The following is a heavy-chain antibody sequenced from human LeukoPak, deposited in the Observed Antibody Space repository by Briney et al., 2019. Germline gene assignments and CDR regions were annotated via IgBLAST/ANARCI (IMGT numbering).Heavy chain of an antibody. CDR1: GFTFSNYW. CDR3: TTEERDFWSGYSDY. V-gene: IGHV3-15*01. J-gene: IGHJ4*02. CDR2: IKSKTDGGTT. D-gene: IGHD3-3*01. Sequence: GGSLRLSCEGSGFTFSNYWMSWVRQAPGKGLEWVGRIKSKTDGGTTDYAAPVKGRFTISRDDSKNTLYLQMNSLKTEDTAVYYCTTEERDFWSGYSDYWGQGTLVTVSS.